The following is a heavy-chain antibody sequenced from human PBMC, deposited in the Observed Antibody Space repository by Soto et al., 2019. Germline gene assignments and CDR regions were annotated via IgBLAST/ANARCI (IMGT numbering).Heavy chain of an antibody. V-gene: IGHV3-33*01. CDR2: IWFDGSNE. Sequence: GGSLRLSCGASGFTFSDYGIHWVRQAPGEGLQWVAVIWFDGSNEHYADSVKGRFTISRDNSKNTLYLQMYSLRAGDTAVYYCARGSLYCSSTSCSYGMDVWGQGTTVTVSS. D-gene: IGHD2-15*01. CDR1: GFTFSDYG. CDR3: ARGSLYCSSTSCSYGMDV. J-gene: IGHJ6*02.